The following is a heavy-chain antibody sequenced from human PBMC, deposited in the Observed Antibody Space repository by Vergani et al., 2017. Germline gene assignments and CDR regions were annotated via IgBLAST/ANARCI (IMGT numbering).Heavy chain of an antibody. CDR3: ARISGGSAPYLHF. D-gene: IGHD2-15*01. CDR1: GFTFGDYY. Sequence: EVHLEESGGGLVQPGGSLRLSCAASGFTFGDYYMAWIRLAPGKGLDWVASIKRDGTETFYVDSVKGRFTISRDNAKTTMYLQMNSLRDEDRGVYYCARISGGSAPYLHFWGQGTLVTVAS. V-gene: IGHV3-7*01. CDR2: IKRDGTET. J-gene: IGHJ1*01.